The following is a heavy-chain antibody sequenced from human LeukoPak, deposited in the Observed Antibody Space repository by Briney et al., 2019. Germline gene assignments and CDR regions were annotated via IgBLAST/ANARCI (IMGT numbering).Heavy chain of an antibody. CDR1: GGSISSGSYY. CDR2: IYTSGST. D-gene: IGHD3-22*01. Sequence: SQTLSLTCTVSGGSISSGSYYWSWIRQPAGKGLEWIGRIYTSGSTNYNPSLKSRVTISVDTPKNQFSLKLSSVTAADTAVYYCARDGYDSSGYYFDYWGQGTLVTVSS. J-gene: IGHJ4*02. CDR3: ARDGYDSSGYYFDY. V-gene: IGHV4-61*02.